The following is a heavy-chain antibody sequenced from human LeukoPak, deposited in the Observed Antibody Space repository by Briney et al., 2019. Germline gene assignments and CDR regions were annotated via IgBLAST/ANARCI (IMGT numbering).Heavy chain of an antibody. J-gene: IGHJ4*02. D-gene: IGHD5-24*01. V-gene: IGHV3-74*01. CDR3: ARDGRWLPFDY. Sequence: GGSLRLSCAASGFTFSSYSMNWVRQAPGKGLVWVSRINSDGSSTSYADSVKGRFTISRDNAKNTLYLQMNSLRAEDTAVYYCARDGRWLPFDYWGQGTLVTVSS. CDR2: INSDGSST. CDR1: GFTFSSYS.